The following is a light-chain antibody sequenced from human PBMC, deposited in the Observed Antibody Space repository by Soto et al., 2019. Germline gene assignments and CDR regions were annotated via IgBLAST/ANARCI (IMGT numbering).Light chain of an antibody. CDR1: SSDVDGYKD. CDR2: DVN. Sequence: ALTQPLSVAGSPGQADTISCTGTSSDVDGYKDVSWYQQHTGKAPNPMIYDVNKRPSGVRDRFSGSTSRKTASMIIYGLQAEDEADYYCCSYAASHTLVFGHGSKVTGL. CDR3: CSYAASHTLV. V-gene: IGLV2-11*01. J-gene: IGLJ1*01.